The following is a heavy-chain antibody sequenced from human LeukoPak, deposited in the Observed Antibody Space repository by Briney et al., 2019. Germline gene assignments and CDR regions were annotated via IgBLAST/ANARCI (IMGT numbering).Heavy chain of an antibody. D-gene: IGHD3-16*02. Sequence: ASVKVSCKASGYTFTGYYMHWVRPAPGQGGEWMGRIYPKRGGTNDAQQFQGRGTMTRDTSISTAYLELSRLRSDDTAVYYGARDIPYEVTFGGFTVMCSFVLDYWGQGTLVTVSS. V-gene: IGHV1-2*06. CDR1: GYTFTGYY. CDR3: ARDIPYEVTFGGFTVMCSFVLDY. CDR2: IYPKRGGT. J-gene: IGHJ4*02.